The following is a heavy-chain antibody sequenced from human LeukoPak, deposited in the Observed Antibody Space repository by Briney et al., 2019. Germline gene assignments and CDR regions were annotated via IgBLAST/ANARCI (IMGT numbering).Heavy chain of an antibody. CDR3: AKAGGYYDTSDLYRPDVFDI. J-gene: IGHJ3*02. D-gene: IGHD3-22*01. CDR2: ISGISGNT. Sequence: GGSLRLSCAASGFTFSNLAMSWVRQAPRKGLEWVSAISGISGNTFYTDSVTGRFTISRDNSKNTLYVQINSLRAEDTAVYYCAKAGGYYDTSDLYRPDVFDIWGQGTVVTVSS. V-gene: IGHV3-23*01. CDR1: GFTFSNLA.